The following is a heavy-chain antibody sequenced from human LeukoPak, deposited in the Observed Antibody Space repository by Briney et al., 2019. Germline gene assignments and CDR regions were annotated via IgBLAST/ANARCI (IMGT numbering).Heavy chain of an antibody. V-gene: IGHV3-21*01. D-gene: IGHD2-15*01. Sequence: PGGSLRLSCAASGFTLSSYAMSWVRQAPGKGLEWVSSISSSSSYIYYADSVKGRFTISRDNAKNSLYLQMNSLRAEDTAVYYCARDDGYCSGGSCYGPPDYWGQGTLVTVSP. J-gene: IGHJ4*02. CDR1: GFTLSSYA. CDR3: ARDDGYCSGGSCYGPPDY. CDR2: ISSSSSYI.